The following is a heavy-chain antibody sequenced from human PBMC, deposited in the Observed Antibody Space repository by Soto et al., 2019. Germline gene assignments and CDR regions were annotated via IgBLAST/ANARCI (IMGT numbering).Heavy chain of an antibody. CDR3: ARRSHLYCSSSSCGYIDV. CDR2: VYHSGST. D-gene: IGHD2-2*01. J-gene: IGHJ6*03. Sequence: SETLSLTCTVSGGSISSSNFYWGWIRQPPGKGLEWIGNVYHSGSTDYNPSLESRVTISVDTSRNQFSLKLRFLTAADTADYYCARRSHLYCSSSSCGYIDVWGKGTTVTVSS. V-gene: IGHV4-39*01. CDR1: GGSISSSNFY.